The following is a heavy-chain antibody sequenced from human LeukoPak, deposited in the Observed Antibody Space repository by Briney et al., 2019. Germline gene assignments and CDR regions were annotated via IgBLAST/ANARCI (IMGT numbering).Heavy chain of an antibody. Sequence: GGSLRLSCAASGFTFSSYEMNWVRQAPGKGLEWVSYISSSGSTIYYADSVKGRFTISRDNSKNTLYLQMNSLRPEDTAVYYCAGSSLVRGVTLYFDYWGQGTLVTLYS. D-gene: IGHD3-10*01. CDR3: AGSSLVRGVTLYFDY. J-gene: IGHJ4*02. CDR1: GFTFSSYE. CDR2: ISSSGSTI. V-gene: IGHV3-48*03.